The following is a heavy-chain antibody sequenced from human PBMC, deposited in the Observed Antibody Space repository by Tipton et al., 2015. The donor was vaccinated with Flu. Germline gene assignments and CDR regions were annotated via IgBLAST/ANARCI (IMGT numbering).Heavy chain of an antibody. CDR1: GFSVSSQY. CDR3: VRAIYNSDNY. Sequence: GSLRLSCVTSGFSVSSQYMSWVRQAPGKGLEWVSTIYHGGDTHAAGSVKGRFTISRDNPVNSMYMQMNSLRAEDTAVYYCVRAIYNSDNYSGQGTLVTVSS. J-gene: IGHJ4*02. V-gene: IGHV3-53*01. CDR2: IYHGGDT. D-gene: IGHD1-14*01.